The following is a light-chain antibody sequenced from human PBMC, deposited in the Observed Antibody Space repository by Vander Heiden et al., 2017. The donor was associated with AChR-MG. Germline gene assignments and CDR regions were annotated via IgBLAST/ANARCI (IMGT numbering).Light chain of an antibody. Sequence: EIVLTQSPGTLSLSPGERATLSCRASQSDSYNSLVWYQQKPGQAPRLLIYGASSRATGIPDRFSGHGSGTEFTLTVTRMDPEDFAVYYCQRYCASQEYIYRQGTKLEL. CDR2: GAS. V-gene: IGKV3-20*01. CDR1: QSDSYNS. CDR3: QRYCASQEYI. J-gene: IGKJ2*01.